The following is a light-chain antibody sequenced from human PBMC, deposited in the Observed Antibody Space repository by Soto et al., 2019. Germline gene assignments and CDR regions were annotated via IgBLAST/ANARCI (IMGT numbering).Light chain of an antibody. CDR3: GSYTSTDTPFV. V-gene: IGLV2-14*01. Sequence: QSVLAQPSSVSGSPGQSITISCTGTSTDVGGYNYVSWYQHHPGKGPKLIIYEVNNRPSGVSDRFSGSKSGNKASLTISNLEAEDESDYYCGSYTSTDTPFVVGTGTKVTVL. CDR2: EVN. CDR1: STDVGGYNY. J-gene: IGLJ1*01.